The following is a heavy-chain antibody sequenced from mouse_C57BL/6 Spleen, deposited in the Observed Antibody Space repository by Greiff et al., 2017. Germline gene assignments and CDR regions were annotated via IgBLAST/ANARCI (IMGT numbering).Heavy chain of an antibody. J-gene: IGHJ2*01. CDR2: IDPSDSAT. CDR3: ARDNYVDY. V-gene: IGHV1-52*01. Sequence: QVQLQQPGAELVRPGSSVKLSCKASGYTFTSYWMHWVKQRPIQGLEWIGNIDPSDSATHYNQKFKDKATLTVDKSSSTASMQLSSLTSEDSAVYYCARDNYVDYWGQGATLTVSS. CDR1: GYTFTSYW.